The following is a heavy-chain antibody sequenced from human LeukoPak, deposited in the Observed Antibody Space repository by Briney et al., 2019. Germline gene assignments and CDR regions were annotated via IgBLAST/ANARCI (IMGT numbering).Heavy chain of an antibody. Sequence: PSETLSLTCTVSGGSISSYYWSWIRQPPGKGLEWIGYIYTSGSTNYNPSLKSRVTISVDTSKNQFSLKLSSVTAADTAVYYCARHSGPYGGPYYFDYWGQGTLVTVSS. J-gene: IGHJ4*02. CDR3: ARHSGPYGGPYYFDY. CDR1: GGSISSYY. CDR2: IYTSGST. D-gene: IGHD4-23*01. V-gene: IGHV4-4*09.